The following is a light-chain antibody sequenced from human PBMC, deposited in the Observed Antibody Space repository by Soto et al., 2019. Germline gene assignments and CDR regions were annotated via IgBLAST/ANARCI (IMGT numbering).Light chain of an antibody. CDR2: DVS. CDR1: SSDVGGYNY. CDR3: SSYTSSSPVV. J-gene: IGLJ2*01. V-gene: IGLV2-14*03. Sequence: QPVLTQPASVSGSPGQSITISCTGTSSDVGGYNYVSWYQQHPGKAPKFMIYDVSNRPSGVSNRFSGSKSGNTASLTISGLQAEDEADYYCSSYTSSSPVVFGGGTKLTVL.